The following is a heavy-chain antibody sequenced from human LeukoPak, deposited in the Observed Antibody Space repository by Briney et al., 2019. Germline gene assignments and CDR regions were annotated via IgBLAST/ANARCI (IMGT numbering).Heavy chain of an antibody. CDR1: GYTFTSYG. Sequence: ASVKVSCKASGYTFTSYGISCVRQAPGQGLEWMGWISAYNGNTNYAQKLQGRVTMTTDTSTSTAYMELRSLRSDDTDVYYCARDIAEQWLVRKYYFDYWGQGTLVTVSS. D-gene: IGHD6-19*01. CDR2: ISAYNGNT. CDR3: ARDIAEQWLVRKYYFDY. V-gene: IGHV1-18*01. J-gene: IGHJ4*02.